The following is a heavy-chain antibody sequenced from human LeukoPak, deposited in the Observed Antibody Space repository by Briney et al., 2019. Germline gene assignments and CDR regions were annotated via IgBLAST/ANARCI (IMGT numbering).Heavy chain of an antibody. CDR2: ITSDGGSS. V-gene: IGHV3-74*01. J-gene: IGHJ4*02. Sequence: GGSLRLSCAASGFTFSSFWMRWVRQVPGKGLVWVSRITSDGGSSRYADSVKGRFTISRDNAKNTLYLDMTSLRAEDTAVYYCAGGHGSRGCCYGDYWGQGTLVTVPS. D-gene: IGHD2-15*01. CDR3: AGGHGSRGCCYGDY. CDR1: GFTFSSFW.